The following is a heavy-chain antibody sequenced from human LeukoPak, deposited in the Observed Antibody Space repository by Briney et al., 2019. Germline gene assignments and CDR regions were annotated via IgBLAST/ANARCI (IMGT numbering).Heavy chain of an antibody. CDR2: IYTSGST. D-gene: IGHD3-22*01. CDR1: GGSISSYY. Sequence: SETLSLTCTVSGGSISSYYWSWIRQPAGKGLEWIGRIYTSGSTNYNPSLESRVTMSVDTSKNQFSLKLSSVTAADTAVYYCARDGDYYDSSGYSMWGQGTLVTVSS. V-gene: IGHV4-4*07. J-gene: IGHJ4*02. CDR3: ARDGDYYDSSGYSM.